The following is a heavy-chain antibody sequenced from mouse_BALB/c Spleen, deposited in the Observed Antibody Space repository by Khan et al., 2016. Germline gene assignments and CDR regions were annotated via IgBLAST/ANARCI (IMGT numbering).Heavy chain of an antibody. V-gene: IGHV1-7*01. Sequence: QVQLKQSGAELAKPGASVKMSCKASGYTFTSYWMHWVKQRPGQGLEWIGYINHSTGYTEYNQKFKDKATLTADKSSSTAYMQLSGLTSVDSAVYYCASYAEWFAYWGKGTLVAVSA. CDR3: ASYAEWFAY. CDR2: INHSTGYT. CDR1: GYTFTSYW. J-gene: IGHJ3*01. D-gene: IGHD6-1*01.